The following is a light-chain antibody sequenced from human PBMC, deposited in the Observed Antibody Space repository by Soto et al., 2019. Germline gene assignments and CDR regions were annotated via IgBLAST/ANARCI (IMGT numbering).Light chain of an antibody. J-gene: IGLJ1*01. Sequence: QSVLTQPASVSGSPGQSITISCTGASSDVGAYDYVSWYQQHPGKAPKLMIFDVSNRPSGVSNRFSGSKSGNTASLTISGLQAEDEADYSCSSYTSTSTGVFGTGTKVTVL. CDR1: SSDVGAYDY. CDR3: SSYTSTSTGV. CDR2: DVS. V-gene: IGLV2-14*01.